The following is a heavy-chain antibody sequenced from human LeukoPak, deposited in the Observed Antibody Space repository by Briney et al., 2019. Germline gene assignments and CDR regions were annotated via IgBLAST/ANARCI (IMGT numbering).Heavy chain of an antibody. CDR3: AKDWYLRGVIRIFDY. CDR2: ISGDGAVT. J-gene: IGHJ4*02. Sequence: PGGSLRLSCAASGFTFSNYAMNWVRLAPGMGLEWVSVISGDGAVTYYADSVKGRFTISRDTSKNTLYLQMDSLRAEDTAVYYCAKDWYLRGVIRIFDYWGQGTLVTVSS. V-gene: IGHV3-23*01. D-gene: IGHD3-10*02. CDR1: GFTFSNYA.